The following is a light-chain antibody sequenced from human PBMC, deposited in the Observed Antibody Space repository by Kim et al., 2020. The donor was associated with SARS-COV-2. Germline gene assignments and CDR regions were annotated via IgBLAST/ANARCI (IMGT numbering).Light chain of an antibody. CDR3: QQYNWLPYT. CDR2: DAS. J-gene: IGKJ2*01. CDR1: HDIFSY. V-gene: IGKV1-33*01. Sequence: DVQMTQSPSSLSASVGDRVAITCQASHDIFSYLNWYQQKPGKAPKLLIYDASNLETGVPSRFSGRGSGTDFTLTISSLQPEDFATYFCQQYNWLPYTFGQGTKVDIK.